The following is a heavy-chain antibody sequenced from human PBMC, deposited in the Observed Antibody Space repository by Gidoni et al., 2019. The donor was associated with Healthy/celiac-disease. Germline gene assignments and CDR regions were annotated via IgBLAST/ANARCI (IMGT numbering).Heavy chain of an antibody. CDR3: AIDMAVDYYDSSGYFQPPPFDY. J-gene: IGHJ4*02. D-gene: IGHD3-22*01. CDR1: GLTCSRYA. CDR2: ISYYGSNN. Sequence: QVQLVESGTGVVQPRRFVRLPSAATGLTCSRYAMHWAGQAPGKGLEWVAVISYYGSNNYYADSVKGRFTISRDNSKTSLYLQMISLRAEDTAVYYCAIDMAVDYYDSSGYFQPPPFDYGGQGTLVTVSS. V-gene: IGHV3-30*04.